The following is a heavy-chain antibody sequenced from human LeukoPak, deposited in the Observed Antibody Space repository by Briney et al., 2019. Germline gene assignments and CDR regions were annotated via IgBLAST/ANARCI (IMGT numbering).Heavy chain of an antibody. CDR1: GFTFSSYA. J-gene: IGHJ4*02. V-gene: IGHV3-23*01. CDR2: ISGSGGST. CDR3: AKVNSRIVVVPADDY. Sequence: LGGSLRLSCAASGFTFSSYAMSWVRQAPGKGLEWVSAISGSGGSTYYADSVKGRFTISRDNSKNTLYLQMNSLRAEDTAVYYCAKVNSRIVVVPADDYWGQGTLVTVSS. D-gene: IGHD2-2*01.